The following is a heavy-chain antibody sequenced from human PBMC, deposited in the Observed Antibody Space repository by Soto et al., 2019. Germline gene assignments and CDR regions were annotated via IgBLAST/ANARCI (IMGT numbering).Heavy chain of an antibody. CDR3: ARDATGVRSEDIVVAPAATYFDY. CDR1: GGSISSYY. Sequence: SETLSLTCTVSGGSISSYYWSWIRQPPGKGLEWLGYIYYSGSTNHNPSLKSRVTISVDTSKNQCSLKLSSVTAAGTAVYYCARDATGVRSEDIVVAPAATYFDYWGQGTLVTVSS. CDR2: IYYSGST. D-gene: IGHD2-2*01. J-gene: IGHJ4*02. V-gene: IGHV4-59*01.